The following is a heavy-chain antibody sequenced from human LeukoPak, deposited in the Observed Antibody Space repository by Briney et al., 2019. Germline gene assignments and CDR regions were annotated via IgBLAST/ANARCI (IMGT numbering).Heavy chain of an antibody. CDR1: GFSFSSYA. Sequence: GGSLRLSCAASGFSFSSYAMSWVRQAPGKGLEWVSGISGNGDRSFYSDSVEGRFTISRDNSKNTLYLQMNSLRAEDTAEYYCAKGYYESSGYYCVASDYWGQGTLVTVSS. CDR3: AKGYYESSGYYCVASDY. CDR2: ISGNGDRS. D-gene: IGHD3-22*01. V-gene: IGHV3-23*01. J-gene: IGHJ4*02.